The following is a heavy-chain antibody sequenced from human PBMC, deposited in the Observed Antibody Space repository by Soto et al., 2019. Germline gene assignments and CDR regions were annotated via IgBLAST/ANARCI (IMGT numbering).Heavy chain of an antibody. V-gene: IGHV1-69*01. CDR3: ASRGGDIVVVPAADYSYYYGMDV. CDR2: IIPIFGTA. D-gene: IGHD2-2*01. Sequence: QVQLVQSGAEVKKPGSSVKVSCKASGGTFSSYAISWVRQAPGQGLEWMGGIIPIFGTANYAQKFQGRVTITADEATSTAYMELSSLRSEDTAVYYCASRGGDIVVVPAADYSYYYGMDVWGQGTTVTVSS. J-gene: IGHJ6*02. CDR1: GGTFSSYA.